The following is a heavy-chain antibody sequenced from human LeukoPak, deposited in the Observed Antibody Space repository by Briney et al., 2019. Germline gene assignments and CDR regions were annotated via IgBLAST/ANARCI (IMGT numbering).Heavy chain of an antibody. CDR1: GFTFSTYN. Sequence: TGGSLRLSCAASGFTFSTYNMNWVRQAPGKGLEWVSSISGTGSSTYYTDSVKGRFTISRDNAKNSLYLQMNSLRAEDTAVYYCARVLTFSGWLEDYWGQGTLVTVSS. V-gene: IGHV3-48*01. J-gene: IGHJ4*02. CDR3: ARVLTFSGWLEDY. CDR2: ISGTGSST. D-gene: IGHD6-19*01.